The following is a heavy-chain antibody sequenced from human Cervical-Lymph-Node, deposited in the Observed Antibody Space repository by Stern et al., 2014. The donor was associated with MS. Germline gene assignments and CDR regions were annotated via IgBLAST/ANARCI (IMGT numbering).Heavy chain of an antibody. CDR3: ARQNLNTVTHGCFDY. Sequence: VQLVESGPGLVKPSETLSLTCTVSGGSISRSSYYWGWIRQPPGKGLEWIGRIYNSGSTYYHPSLKSRVTTTVDPAQNPYLLQMSSVTAADTAVYYCARQNLNTVTHGCFDYWGQGTLVTVSS. CDR2: IYNSGST. D-gene: IGHD4-17*01. CDR1: GGSISRSSYY. J-gene: IGHJ4*02. V-gene: IGHV4-39*01.